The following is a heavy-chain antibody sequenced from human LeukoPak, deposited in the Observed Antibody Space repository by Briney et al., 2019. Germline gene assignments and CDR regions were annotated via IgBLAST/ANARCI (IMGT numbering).Heavy chain of an antibody. CDR2: ISGSGGST. CDR1: GFTFSSYA. V-gene: IGHV3-23*01. CDR3: AKSPGGYRALNFDY. Sequence: GGSLRLSCAASGFTFSSYAMSGVRQAPGKGLEWVSAISGSGGSTYYADSVKGRFTISRDNSKNTLYLQMNSLRAEDTAVYYCAKSPGGYRALNFDYWGQGTLVTVSS. D-gene: IGHD3-10*01. J-gene: IGHJ4*02.